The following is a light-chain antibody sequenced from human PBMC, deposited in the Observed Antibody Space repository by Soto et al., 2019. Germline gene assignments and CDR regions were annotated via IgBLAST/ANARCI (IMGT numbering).Light chain of an antibody. J-gene: IGKJ5*01. Sequence: EIVLTQSPATLSLSPGERATLSCRASQSVSSYLAWYQQKPGQAPRLLIYDASNRATGIPARFSGSGSGTDFTLTISRLEPEDFAVYYWQQRSNWPITFGQGTRLEIK. CDR1: QSVSSY. CDR2: DAS. V-gene: IGKV3-11*01. CDR3: QQRSNWPIT.